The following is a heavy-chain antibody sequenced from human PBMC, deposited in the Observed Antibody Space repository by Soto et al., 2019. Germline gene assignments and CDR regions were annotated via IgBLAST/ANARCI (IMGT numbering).Heavy chain of an antibody. J-gene: IGHJ5*02. CDR1: GGSISSGGYY. V-gene: IGHV4-31*03. D-gene: IGHD3-10*01. Sequence: PSETLSLTCTVSGGSISSGGYYWSWIRQHPGKGLEWIGYIYYSGSTYYNPSLKSRVTISVDTSKNQFSLKLSSVTAADTAVYYCARVSEGFGESPTPTWFDTWGQGTLVTVSS. CDR2: IYYSGST. CDR3: ARVSEGFGESPTPTWFDT.